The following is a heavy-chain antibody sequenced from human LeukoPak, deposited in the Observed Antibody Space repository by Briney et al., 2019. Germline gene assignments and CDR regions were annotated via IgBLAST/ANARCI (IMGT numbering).Heavy chain of an antibody. Sequence: GGSLRLSCAASGFTFDDYAMHWVRQAPGKGLEWVSGISWNSGSIGYADSVKGRFTISRDNAKNSLYLQMNSLRAEDMALYYCAKDIGTAVGATYFDYWGQGTLVTVSS. CDR2: ISWNSGSI. D-gene: IGHD1-26*01. V-gene: IGHV3-9*03. J-gene: IGHJ4*02. CDR1: GFTFDDYA. CDR3: AKDIGTAVGATYFDY.